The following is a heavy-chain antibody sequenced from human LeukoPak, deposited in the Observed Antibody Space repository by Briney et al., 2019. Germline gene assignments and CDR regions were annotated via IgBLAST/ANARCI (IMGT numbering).Heavy chain of an antibody. CDR3: ARGYFYWLLSSNPLDY. D-gene: IGHD3-9*01. Sequence: PGGSLRLPCAASGFTFSSYWMSWVRQAPGKGLEWVSNIKQDGSEKYYVDSVKGRFTISRDNAKNSLYLQMNSLRAEDTAVYYCARGYFYWLLSSNPLDYWGQGTLVTVSS. J-gene: IGHJ4*02. CDR1: GFTFSSYW. V-gene: IGHV3-7*04. CDR2: IKQDGSEK.